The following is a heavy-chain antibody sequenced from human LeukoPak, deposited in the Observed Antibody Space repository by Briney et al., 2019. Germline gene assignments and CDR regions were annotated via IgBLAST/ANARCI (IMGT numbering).Heavy chain of an antibody. D-gene: IGHD3-22*01. CDR3: TRPSFDSSVSGVVY. V-gene: IGHV3-23*01. Sequence: GGSLRLSCAASGFTFTTYAMNWVRQAPGKGLEWVSFVSDSGDITYYTDSVKGRFTISRDNSINTLWLQMSSLRAEDTAVYYCTRPSFDSSVSGVVYWGQGTLVTVSS. CDR1: GFTFTTYA. J-gene: IGHJ4*02. CDR2: VSDSGDIT.